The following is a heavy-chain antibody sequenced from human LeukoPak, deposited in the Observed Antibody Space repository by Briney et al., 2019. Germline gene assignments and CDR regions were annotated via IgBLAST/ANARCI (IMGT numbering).Heavy chain of an antibody. CDR2: IKKDGSEK. Sequence: GGSLRLSCAASGFTFSSYWMSWVRQAPGKGLEWVANIKKDGSEKYYVDSVKGRFTISRDNAKNSLYLQMNSLRAEDTAVYYCAREGIAAADYYYYYMDVWGKGTTVTVSS. D-gene: IGHD6-13*01. V-gene: IGHV3-7*01. CDR3: AREGIAAADYYYYYMDV. CDR1: GFTFSSYW. J-gene: IGHJ6*03.